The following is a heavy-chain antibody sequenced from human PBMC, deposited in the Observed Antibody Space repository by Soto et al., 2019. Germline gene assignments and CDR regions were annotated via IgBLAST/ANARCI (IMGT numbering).Heavy chain of an antibody. D-gene: IGHD3-22*01. Sequence: SETLSLTCTVSGGSISSSTHYWGWIRQPPGKGLEWIGSVYYNGNMYYNPSLKSRVTMSVDTSKNQFSLDLRSVTAADTAVYYCARRKGYDSTTYYFDYWGQGKLATVSS. CDR1: GGSISSSTHY. J-gene: IGHJ4*02. CDR3: ARRKGYDSTTYYFDY. CDR2: VYYNGNM. V-gene: IGHV4-39*01.